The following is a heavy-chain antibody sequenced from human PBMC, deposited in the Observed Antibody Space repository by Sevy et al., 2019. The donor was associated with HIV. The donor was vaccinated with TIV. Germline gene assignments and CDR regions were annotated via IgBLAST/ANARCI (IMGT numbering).Heavy chain of an antibody. J-gene: IGHJ4*02. Sequence: GGSLRLYCAASGFTFSKYSMSWVRQPPGKGLEWFSTLSFGCGEINHADSVKGRLTISRDNSKNSLYLQMNNLRAEDTAVYYCAREGCTKPHDYWGQGTLVTVSS. V-gene: IGHV3-23*01. CDR3: AREGCTKPHDY. CDR2: LSFGCGEI. CDR1: GFTFSKYS. D-gene: IGHD2-8*01.